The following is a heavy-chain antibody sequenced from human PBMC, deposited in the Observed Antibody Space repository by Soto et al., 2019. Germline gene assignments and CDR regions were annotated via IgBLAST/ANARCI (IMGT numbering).Heavy chain of an antibody. D-gene: IGHD2-2*01. CDR2: IYYSGST. Sequence: SETLSLTCTVSGGSISSYYWSWIRQPPGKGLEWIGYIYYSGSTNYNPSLKSRVTISVDTSKNQFSLKLGSVTAADTAVYYCARLTNGVVPAAMLEFSYYYYYMDVWGKGTTVTVSS. J-gene: IGHJ6*03. CDR3: ARLTNGVVPAAMLEFSYYYYYMDV. CDR1: GGSISSYY. V-gene: IGHV4-59*08.